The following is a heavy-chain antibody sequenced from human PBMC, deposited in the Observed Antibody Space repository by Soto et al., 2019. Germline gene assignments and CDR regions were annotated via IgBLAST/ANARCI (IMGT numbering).Heavy chain of an antibody. V-gene: IGHV3-23*01. Sequence: GGSLRLSCAASGFTFSSYAMSWVRQAPGKGLEWVSAISGSGGSTYYADSVKGRFTISRDNSKNTLYLQMNSLRAEDTAVYYCAKEIVDRGVIIRGVGVDYWGQGTLVTVSS. CDR1: GFTFSSYA. CDR2: ISGSGGST. D-gene: IGHD3-10*01. J-gene: IGHJ4*02. CDR3: AKEIVDRGVIIRGVGVDY.